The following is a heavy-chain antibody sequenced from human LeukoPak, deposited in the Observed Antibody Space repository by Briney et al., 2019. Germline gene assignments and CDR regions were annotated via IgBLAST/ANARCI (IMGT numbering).Heavy chain of an antibody. CDR2: IYKTGST. Sequence: SETLSLTCTVSGDSITSGGYYWSWIRQRPGKGLKWIGYIYKTGSTYYSPSLKSRVTMSVDTSRNQFSLKVNSVTAADTAVYYCARDVLRWGQGTLVTVSS. J-gene: IGHJ4*02. CDR1: GDSITSGGYY. V-gene: IGHV4-31*03. CDR3: ARDVLR.